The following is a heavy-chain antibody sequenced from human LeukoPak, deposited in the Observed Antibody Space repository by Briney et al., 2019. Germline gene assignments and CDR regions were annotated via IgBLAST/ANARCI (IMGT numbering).Heavy chain of an antibody. J-gene: IGHJ4*02. V-gene: IGHV3-64*01. CDR2: ISSNGGST. Sequence: GGSLRLSCAASGFTFSSYAMHWVRQAPGKGLEYVSAISSNGGSTYYANSVKGRFTISRDNSKNTLYLQMGSLRAEDVAVYYCAVTSYGYYRWGQGTLVTVSS. CDR1: GFTFSSYA. CDR3: AVTSYGYYR. D-gene: IGHD5-18*01.